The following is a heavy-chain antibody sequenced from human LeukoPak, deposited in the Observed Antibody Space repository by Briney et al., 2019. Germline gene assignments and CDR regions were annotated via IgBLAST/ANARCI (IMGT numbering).Heavy chain of an antibody. V-gene: IGHV3-30*18. J-gene: IGHJ4*02. CDR2: ISYDGSNK. CDR1: GFTFSSYG. CDR3: AKEDCTNGVCPGKNYFDY. Sequence: GGSLRLSCAASGFTFSSYGMHWVRQAPGKGLEWVAVISYDGSNKYYADSVKGRFTISRDNSKNTLYLQMNSLRAEDTAVYYCAKEDCTNGVCPGKNYFDYWGQGTLVTVSS. D-gene: IGHD2-8*01.